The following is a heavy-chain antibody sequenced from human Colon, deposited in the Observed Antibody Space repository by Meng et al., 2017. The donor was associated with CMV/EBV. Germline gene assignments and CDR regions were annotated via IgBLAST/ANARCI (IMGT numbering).Heavy chain of an antibody. CDR2: ISISNSYI. Sequence: GGPLRLSCAASGFNLNTYSMNWLRQAPGRGLEWVASISISNSYIYYADSVKGRFTISRDNAKNSSSLHMNSLRAEDTAIYYCARGGSRSYFFDNWGQGTLVTVSS. D-gene: IGHD3-10*01. CDR3: ARGGSRSYFFDN. V-gene: IGHV3-21*01. CDR1: GFNLNTYS. J-gene: IGHJ4*02.